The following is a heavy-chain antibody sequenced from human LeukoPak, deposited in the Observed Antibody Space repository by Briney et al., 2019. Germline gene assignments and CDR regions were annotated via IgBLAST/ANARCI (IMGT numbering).Heavy chain of an antibody. CDR3: ARGQQWELLDGAFDI. J-gene: IGHJ3*02. D-gene: IGHD1-26*01. V-gene: IGHV1-2*04. CDR1: GYTFTGYY. CDR2: INPNSGGT. Sequence: ASVKVSCKASGYTFTGYYMQWVRQAPGQGLEWMGWINPNSGGTNYAQKFQGWVTMTRDTSISTAYMELSRLRSDDTAVYYCARGQQWELLDGAFDIWGQGTMVTVSS.